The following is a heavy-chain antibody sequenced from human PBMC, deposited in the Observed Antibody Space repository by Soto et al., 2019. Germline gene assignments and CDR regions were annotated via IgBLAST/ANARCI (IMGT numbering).Heavy chain of an antibody. V-gene: IGHV4-39*01. CDR3: AKHPAMTTVTLDY. Sequence: LSVTWTVSFGSISSSTCYWGFLLQFPLKVLQWIWTVYYSGNAYYNPSLKSRVDISVDTSKTQFTLKLTSMTAADTAVYFCAKHPAMTTVTLDYWGQGMLVSVSS. J-gene: IGHJ4*02. CDR2: VYYSGNA. CDR1: FGSISSSTCY. D-gene: IGHD4-17*01.